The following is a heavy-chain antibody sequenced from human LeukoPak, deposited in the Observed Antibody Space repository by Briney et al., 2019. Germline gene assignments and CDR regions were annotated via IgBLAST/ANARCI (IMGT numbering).Heavy chain of an antibody. J-gene: IGHJ3*02. V-gene: IGHV5-51*01. Sequence: GESLKISCKGSGYSFINYWIGWVRQMPGKGLEWMGIIYPGDSDARYSPSFQGQVTISADKSISTAYLQWSSLKASDTAMYYCASFHVADAFDIWGQGTMVTVSS. D-gene: IGHD2-15*01. CDR1: GYSFINYW. CDR3: ASFHVADAFDI. CDR2: IYPGDSDA.